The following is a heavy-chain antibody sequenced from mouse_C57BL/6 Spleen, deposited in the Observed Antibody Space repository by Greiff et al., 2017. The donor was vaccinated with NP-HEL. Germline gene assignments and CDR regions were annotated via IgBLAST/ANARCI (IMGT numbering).Heavy chain of an antibody. J-gene: IGHJ3*01. V-gene: IGHV1-80*01. CDR2: IYPGDGDT. D-gene: IGHD1-1*01. CDR3: AREEDYYGSLAWFAY. Sequence: QVQLQQSGAELVKPGASVKISCKASGYAFSSYWMNWVKQRPGKGLEWIGQIYPGDGDTNYNGKFKGKATLTADQSSSTAYMQLSSLTSEDSAVYFCAREEDYYGSLAWFAYWGQGTLVTVSA. CDR1: GYAFSSYW.